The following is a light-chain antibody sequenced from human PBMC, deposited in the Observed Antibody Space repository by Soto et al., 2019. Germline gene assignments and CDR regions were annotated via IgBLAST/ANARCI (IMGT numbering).Light chain of an antibody. CDR1: QGIGDT. Sequence: EVVMRQSPATLSVSPGEGATLSCRASQGIGDTLAWYQQKPGQPPRLLIYDSSTRATGFPDRFSGSGSGTDFTLTVIRLEPEDFAVYYCQQYDISPWTFGQGTKVDIK. CDR2: DSS. J-gene: IGKJ1*01. CDR3: QQYDISPWT. V-gene: IGKV3D-15*01.